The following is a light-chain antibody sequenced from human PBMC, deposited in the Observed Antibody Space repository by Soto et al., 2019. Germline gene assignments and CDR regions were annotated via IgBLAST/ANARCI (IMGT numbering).Light chain of an antibody. CDR2: DAS. CDR3: QQRSNWPIT. V-gene: IGKV3-11*01. Sequence: EIVLTQSPATLSLSPGERATLSCRASQRVSSYLAWYQQKPGQAPRLLIYDASNRATGIPARFSGSGSGTDFTLTISSLEPGDFAVYYCQQRSNWPITFGQGTRLEIK. CDR1: QRVSSY. J-gene: IGKJ5*01.